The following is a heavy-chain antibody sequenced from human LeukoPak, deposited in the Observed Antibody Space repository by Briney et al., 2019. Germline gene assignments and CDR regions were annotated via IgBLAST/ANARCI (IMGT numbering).Heavy chain of an antibody. J-gene: IGHJ4*02. D-gene: IGHD6-13*01. V-gene: IGHV3-23*01. Sequence: GGSLRLSCAASGFTFSSYAMSWVRQAPGKGLEWVSAISGSGGSTYYADSVKGRFTISRDNSKNTLYLLMNNLRVEDTAVYYCAKWGGRATDSNTWYGPLDHWGRGTLATVSP. CDR3: AKWGGRATDSNTWYGPLDH. CDR2: ISGSGGST. CDR1: GFTFSSYA.